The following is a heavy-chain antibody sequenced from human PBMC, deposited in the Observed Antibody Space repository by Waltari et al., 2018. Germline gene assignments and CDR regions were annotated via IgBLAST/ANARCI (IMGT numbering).Heavy chain of an antibody. CDR2: IYYSGST. CDR3: ARTRGRGYSGYDFSGNYFDY. J-gene: IGHJ4*02. V-gene: IGHV4-31*01. D-gene: IGHD5-12*01. Sequence: QVQLQESGPGLVKPSQTLSLTCTVSGGSISSGGYYWSWIRQHPGKGLEWIGYIYYSGSTYSNPSLKSQVTISVDTAKNQFALKLSSVTAADTAVYYCARTRGRGYSGYDFSGNYFDYWGQGTLVTVSS. CDR1: GGSISSGGYY.